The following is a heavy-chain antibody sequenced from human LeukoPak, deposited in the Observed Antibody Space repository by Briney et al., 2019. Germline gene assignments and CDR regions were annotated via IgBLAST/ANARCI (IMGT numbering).Heavy chain of an antibody. V-gene: IGHV1-2*02. CDR3: ARDDPRGWYYFDY. J-gene: IGHJ4*02. CDR1: GYTFTGYY. CDR2: INPNSGGT. Sequence: ASVKVSCKASGYTFTGYYMHWVRQAPGQGLEWMGWINPNSGGTNYAQKFQGRVTMTRDKSNSTAYMELSRLRSDDTAVYYCARDDPRGWYYFDYWGQGTLVTVCS. D-gene: IGHD3-10*01.